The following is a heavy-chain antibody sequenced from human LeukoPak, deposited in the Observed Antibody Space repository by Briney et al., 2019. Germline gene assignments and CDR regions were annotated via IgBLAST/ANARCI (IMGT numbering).Heavy chain of an antibody. CDR2: IYHSGST. J-gene: IGHJ6*03. Sequence: SETLSLTCTVPGGSISSRNWWSWVRQSPRTGLEWIGQIYHSGSTKYKPSLKSRVIISVDKSKNQFSLKLKSVTAADTAVYYCAREGYSGYDFNMDVWGKGTTVTVSS. D-gene: IGHD5-12*01. CDR1: GGSISSRNW. V-gene: IGHV4-4*02. CDR3: AREGYSGYDFNMDV.